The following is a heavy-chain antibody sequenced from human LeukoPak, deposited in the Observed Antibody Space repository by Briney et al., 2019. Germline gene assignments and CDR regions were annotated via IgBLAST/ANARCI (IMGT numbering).Heavy chain of an antibody. Sequence: GGSLRLSCAASGFTFSSYAMHWVRQAPGKGLEWVAVISYDGSNKYYADSVKGRFTISRDNSKNTLYLQMNSLRAEDTAVYYCARDRRSWLDYWGQGTLVTVSS. D-gene: IGHD5-12*01. CDR1: GFTFSSYA. V-gene: IGHV3-30-3*01. CDR2: ISYDGSNK. J-gene: IGHJ4*02. CDR3: ARDRRSWLDY.